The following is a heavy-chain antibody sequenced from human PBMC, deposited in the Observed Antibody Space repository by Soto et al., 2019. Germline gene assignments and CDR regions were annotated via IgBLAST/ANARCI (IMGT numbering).Heavy chain of an antibody. CDR2: IYYSGST. CDR3: ARVISYDILTGFGYFDY. CDR1: GGSISSYY. Sequence: SESLSLTCTVSGGSISSYYWSWIRQPPGKGLEWIGYIYYSGSTNYNPSLKSRVTISVDTSKNQFSLKLSSVTAADTAVYYCARVISYDILTGFGYFDYWGQGTLVTVSS. J-gene: IGHJ4*02. D-gene: IGHD3-9*01. V-gene: IGHV4-59*01.